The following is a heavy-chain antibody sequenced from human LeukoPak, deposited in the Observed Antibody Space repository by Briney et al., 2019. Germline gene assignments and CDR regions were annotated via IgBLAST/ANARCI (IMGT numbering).Heavy chain of an antibody. J-gene: IGHJ4*02. Sequence: GASVKVSCKASGGTFSSYTISWVRHAPGQGLEWMGRIIPILGIANYAQKFQGRVTITADKSTSTAYMELSSLRSEDTAVYYCAREVSGGEFDYWGQGTLVTVSS. CDR2: IIPILGIA. CDR3: AREVSGGEFDY. V-gene: IGHV1-69*04. CDR1: GGTFSSYT. D-gene: IGHD6-19*01.